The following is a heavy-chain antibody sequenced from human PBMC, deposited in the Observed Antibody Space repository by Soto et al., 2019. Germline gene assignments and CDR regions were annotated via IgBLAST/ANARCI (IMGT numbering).Heavy chain of an antibody. J-gene: IGHJ4*02. D-gene: IGHD2-15*01. CDR2: IYYSGST. Sequence: QVQLQESGPGLVKPSQTLSLTCTVSGGSISSGGYYWSWIRQHPGKGLEWIGYIYYSGSTYYNPSLKSRVTISVDTSKNQSSLKLSSVTAADTAVYYCARGRGYCSGGSCLNFDYWGQGTLVTVSS. CDR1: GGSISSGGYY. V-gene: IGHV4-31*03. CDR3: ARGRGYCSGGSCLNFDY.